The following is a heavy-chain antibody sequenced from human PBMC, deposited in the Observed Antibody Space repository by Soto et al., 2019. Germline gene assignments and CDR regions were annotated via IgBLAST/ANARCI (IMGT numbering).Heavy chain of an antibody. J-gene: IGHJ6*02. CDR1: GFTFSSYG. V-gene: IGHV3-30*18. Sequence: QVQLVESGGGVVQPGRSLRLSCAASGFTFSSYGMHWVRQAPGKGLEWVAVISYDGSNKYYADSVKGRFTISRDNSKNTRYVQMSRLRAEETAGYYCAKDGVRTLMPMDVWGQGARGTVA. CDR3: AKDGVRTLMPMDV. D-gene: IGHD3-10*01. CDR2: ISYDGSNK.